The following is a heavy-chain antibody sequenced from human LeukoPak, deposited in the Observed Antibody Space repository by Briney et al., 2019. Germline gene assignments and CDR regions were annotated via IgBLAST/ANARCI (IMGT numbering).Heavy chain of an antibody. D-gene: IGHD6-19*01. CDR2: IYSGGST. Sequence: GGSLRLSCAASGFTVSSNYMSWVRQAPGKGLEWVSVIYSGGSTYYADAVKGRFTISRDNSKNTLYLQMDSLRAEDTAVYYCAKDQRSIAVAGYFDYWGQGTLVTVSS. V-gene: IGHV3-53*01. CDR1: GFTVSSNY. CDR3: AKDQRSIAVAGYFDY. J-gene: IGHJ4*02.